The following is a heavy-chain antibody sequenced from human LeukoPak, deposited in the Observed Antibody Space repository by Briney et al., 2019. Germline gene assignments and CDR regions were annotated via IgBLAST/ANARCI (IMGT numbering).Heavy chain of an antibody. CDR1: GGTFSSYA. J-gene: IGHJ4*02. V-gene: IGHV1-69*01. D-gene: IGHD6-6*01. Sequence: GASVKVSCKASGGTFSSYAISWVRQAPGQGLEWMGGIIPIFGTANYAQKFQGRVTITADESTSTAYMELSSLRSEDTAVYYCARAPGFTAARPYFDYWGQGTLVTVSS. CDR3: ARAPGFTAARPYFDY. CDR2: IIPIFGTA.